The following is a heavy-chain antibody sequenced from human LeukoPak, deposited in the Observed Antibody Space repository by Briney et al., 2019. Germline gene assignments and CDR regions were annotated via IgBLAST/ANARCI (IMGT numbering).Heavy chain of an antibody. CDR3: ARRPSIAVPAYGPNFDF. D-gene: IGHD6-19*01. Sequence: SETLSPTCTVSGGSISSSSYYWGWIRQPPGKGLEWIGSIYYSGSTYYNPSLKSRVTISVDTSKNQFSLKVNSVTAADKAVYYCARRPSIAVPAYGPNFDFWGRGTLVTISS. J-gene: IGHJ4*02. CDR2: IYYSGST. V-gene: IGHV4-39*07. CDR1: GGSISSSSYY.